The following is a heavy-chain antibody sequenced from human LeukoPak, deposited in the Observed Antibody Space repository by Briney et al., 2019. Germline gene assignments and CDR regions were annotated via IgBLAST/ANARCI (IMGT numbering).Heavy chain of an antibody. CDR1: GYTFTSYD. Sequence: WASVTVSCKASGYTFTSYDINWVRQAPGQGLEWMGWMNPNSGNTGYAQKFQGRVTVTRNTSISTAYMELSSLRSEDTAVYYCARVGGYYYYYGMDVWGQGTTVTVSS. V-gene: IGHV1-8*01. J-gene: IGHJ6*02. CDR2: MNPNSGNT. CDR3: ARVGGYYYYYGMDV.